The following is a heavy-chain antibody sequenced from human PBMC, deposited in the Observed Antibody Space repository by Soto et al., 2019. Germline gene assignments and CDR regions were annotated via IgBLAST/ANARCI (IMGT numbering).Heavy chain of an antibody. Sequence: QLQLQESGPGLVKPSETLSLTCAVSGGSITSGNSYSWAWIRQPPGRGLEWIGSISQTGATSYNPSLKSRVDVSLDKSKNQFSLRLSSVTAADMAVYYCARAVSPYFGTWFDPWGQGTLVTVSS. CDR3: ARAVSPYFGTWFDP. CDR2: ISQTGAT. V-gene: IGHV4-30-2*01. CDR1: GGSITSGNSYS. D-gene: IGHD3-10*01. J-gene: IGHJ5*02.